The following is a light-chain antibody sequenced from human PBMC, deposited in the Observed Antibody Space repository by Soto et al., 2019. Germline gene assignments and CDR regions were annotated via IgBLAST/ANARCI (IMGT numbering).Light chain of an antibody. CDR3: GSYTSSSNYV. Sequence: QSALTKHASVSGSPGQSIAISCTESIHYDLISWYHQHPGTAPKPVIYEVSTRPSGTSDRFSGSKSGHTASLTISGLQTEDEAVYYCGSYTSSSNYVFGTGTKVTVL. CDR1: IHYDL. J-gene: IGLJ1*01. CDR2: EVS. V-gene: IGLV2-14*01.